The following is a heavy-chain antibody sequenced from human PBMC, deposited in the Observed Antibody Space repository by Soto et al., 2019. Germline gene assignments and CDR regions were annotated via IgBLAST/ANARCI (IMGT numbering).Heavy chain of an antibody. D-gene: IGHD6-19*01. V-gene: IGHV4-30-4*01. CDR3: ARVGKVADARPYFYHAMDV. Sequence: QVQLQESGPRLVKPSQTLSLICTVSGGSISSGEYYWSWIRQPPGKGLEWIGYIYYSGSTYYNPSLESRVTISVDTSKNQFSLKLSSVTAADTAVYYCARVGKVADARPYFYHAMDVWGQGTTVTVSS. CDR1: GGSISSGEYY. CDR2: IYYSGST. J-gene: IGHJ6*02.